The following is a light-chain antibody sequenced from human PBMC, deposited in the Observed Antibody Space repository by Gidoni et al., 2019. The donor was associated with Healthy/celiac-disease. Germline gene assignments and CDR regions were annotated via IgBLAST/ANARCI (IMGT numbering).Light chain of an antibody. CDR3: KQYDNLLT. Sequence: DIQMTQSPSSLSASVGDRVTITCQASQDISNYLNWYQQKPGRAPKLLIYDASNVETGVTSRFSGSGDGTDFTFTISSLQPEDIETYYCKQYDNLLTFGGGTKVEIK. J-gene: IGKJ4*01. CDR2: DAS. V-gene: IGKV1-33*01. CDR1: QDISNY.